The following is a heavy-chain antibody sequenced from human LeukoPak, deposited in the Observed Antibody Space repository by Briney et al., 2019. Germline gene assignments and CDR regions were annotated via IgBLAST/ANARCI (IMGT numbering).Heavy chain of an antibody. CDR1: GFSFSSYS. Sequence: GGSLRLSCAASGFSFSSYSMNWVRQAPGKGLEWTSYISTSSRTTYYADSVKGRFTITRDNAENSLYLQMNSLRAEDTAVYYCARDYAWSFDFWGQGILVTVSS. CDR2: ISTSSRTT. CDR3: ARDYAWSFDF. V-gene: IGHV3-48*04. J-gene: IGHJ4*01. D-gene: IGHD2-2*01.